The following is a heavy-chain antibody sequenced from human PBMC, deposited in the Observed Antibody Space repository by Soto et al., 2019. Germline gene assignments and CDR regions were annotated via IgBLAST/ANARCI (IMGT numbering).Heavy chain of an antibody. Sequence: ASVKVSCKASGGTFSSYAISWVRQAPGQGLEWMGGIIPIFGTANYAQKFQGRVTITADESTSTAYMELSSLRSEDTAVYYCERESYYYDSSGSRVEFDYWGQGTLVTVSS. CDR3: ERESYYYDSSGSRVEFDY. CDR2: IIPIFGTA. D-gene: IGHD3-22*01. J-gene: IGHJ4*02. CDR1: GGTFSSYA. V-gene: IGHV1-69*13.